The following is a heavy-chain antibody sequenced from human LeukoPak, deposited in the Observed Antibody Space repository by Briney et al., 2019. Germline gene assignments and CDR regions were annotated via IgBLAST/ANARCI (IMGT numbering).Heavy chain of an antibody. J-gene: IGHJ4*02. CDR2: IYHSGST. CDR1: GGSISSGGYS. CDR3: AADRVSGSYYNR. Sequence: PSQTLSLTCAVSGGSISSGGYSWSWIRQPPGKGLEWIGEIYHSGSTNYNPSLKSRVTISVDKSKNQFSLKLSSVTAADTAVYYCAADRVSGSYYNRWGQGTLVTVSS. V-gene: IGHV4-30-2*01. D-gene: IGHD3-10*01.